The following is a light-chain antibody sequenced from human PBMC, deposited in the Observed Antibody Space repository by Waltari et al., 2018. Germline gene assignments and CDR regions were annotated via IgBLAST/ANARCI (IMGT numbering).Light chain of an antibody. Sequence: QSALTQPRSVSGSPGQSVTISCTGTSSDVGGYTYVPWYQHHPGKAPKLIIYDVTKRPSGVPDRFSASKSDNTASLTISGLQAEDEADYYCCSYAGSITFWVFGGGTKLTVL. V-gene: IGLV2-11*01. CDR1: SSDVGGYTY. J-gene: IGLJ3*02. CDR3: CSYAGSITFWV. CDR2: DVT.